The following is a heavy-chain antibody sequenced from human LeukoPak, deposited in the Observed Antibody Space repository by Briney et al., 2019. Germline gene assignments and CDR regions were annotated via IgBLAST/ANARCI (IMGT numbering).Heavy chain of an antibody. D-gene: IGHD3-9*01. J-gene: IGHJ4*02. Sequence: ASVKVSCKASGYTFTSYGISWVRQAPGQGLEWMGWISAYNGNTNYAQKLQGRGTMTTDTSTSTAYMELRSLRSDDTAVYYCARTRYYDMLTGTESDYWGQGTLVTVSS. CDR2: ISAYNGNT. CDR3: ARTRYYDMLTGTESDY. V-gene: IGHV1-18*01. CDR1: GYTFTSYG.